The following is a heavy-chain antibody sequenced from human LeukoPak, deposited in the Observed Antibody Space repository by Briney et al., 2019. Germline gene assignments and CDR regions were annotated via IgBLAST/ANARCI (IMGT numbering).Heavy chain of an antibody. J-gene: IGHJ4*02. V-gene: IGHV3-9*01. D-gene: IGHD4-11*01. CDR2: ISWNSGRI. CDR1: GFKFDDFG. Sequence: GGSLRLSCEASGFKFDDFGMHWVRQVPGKGLEWVSGISWNSGRIAYAGAVRGRFTISRDNAKKYLYLQMNSLRAEDTALYYCARYDYSNYVGYYDQWGQGTLVTVSS. CDR3: ARYDYSNYVGYYDQ.